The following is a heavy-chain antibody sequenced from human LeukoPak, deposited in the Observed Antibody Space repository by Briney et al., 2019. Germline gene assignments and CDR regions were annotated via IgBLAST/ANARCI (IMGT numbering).Heavy chain of an antibody. CDR1: GYTFTSYG. J-gene: IGHJ3*02. CDR3: AILYGGGDAFDI. Sequence: ASVKVSCKASGYTFTSYGISWVRQAPGQGLEWMGWINPNSGGTNYAQKFQGRVTMTRDTSISTAYMELSRLRSDDTAVYYCAILYGGGDAFDIWGQGTMDTVSS. D-gene: IGHD4-23*01. V-gene: IGHV1-2*02. CDR2: INPNSGGT.